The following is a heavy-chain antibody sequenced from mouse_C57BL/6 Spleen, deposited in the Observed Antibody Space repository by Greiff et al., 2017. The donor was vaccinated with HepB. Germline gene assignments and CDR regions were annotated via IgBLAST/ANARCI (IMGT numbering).Heavy chain of an antibody. CDR1: GFTFSSYA. V-gene: IGHV5-4*01. CDR2: ISDGGSYT. J-gene: IGHJ4*01. D-gene: IGHD2-5*01. Sequence: EVMLVESGGGLVKPGGSLKLSGAASGFTFSSYAMSWVRQTPERRLEGVATISDGGSYTYYPDNVKGRFTISRDNAKNNLYLQMSHLKSEDTAMYYGARERAYYSNRGYAMDYWGQGTSVTVSS. CDR3: ARERAYYSNRGYAMDY.